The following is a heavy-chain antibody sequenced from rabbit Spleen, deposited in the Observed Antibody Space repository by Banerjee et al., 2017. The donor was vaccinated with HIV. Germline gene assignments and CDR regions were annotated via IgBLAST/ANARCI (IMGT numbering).Heavy chain of an antibody. V-gene: IGHV1S40*01. J-gene: IGHJ4*01. CDR3: ARDAGSYDYIDGYFSL. D-gene: IGHD8-1*01. CDR1: GFSFSSSDY. Sequence: QSLEESGGDLVKPGASLTLTCTASGFSFSSSDYMCWVRQAPGKGLEWIACINTATGKAVYATWAKGRFTISKTSSTTVTLQMTSLTAADTATYFCARDAGSYDYIDGYFSLWGPGTLVTVS. CDR2: INTATGKA.